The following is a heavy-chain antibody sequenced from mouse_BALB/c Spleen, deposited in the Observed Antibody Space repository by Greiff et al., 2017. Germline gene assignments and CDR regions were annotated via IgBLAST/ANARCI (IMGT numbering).Heavy chain of an antibody. CDR2: ISSGSSTI. V-gene: IGHV5-17*02. J-gene: IGHJ3*01. Sequence: EVMLVESGGGLVQPGGSRKLSCAASGFTFSSFGMHWVRQAPEKGLEWVAYISSGSSTIYYADTVKGRFTISRDNPKNTLFLQMTSLRSEDTAMYYCARAYGNQAWFAYWGQGTLVTVSA. D-gene: IGHD2-1*01. CDR3: ARAYGNQAWFAY. CDR1: GFTFSSFG.